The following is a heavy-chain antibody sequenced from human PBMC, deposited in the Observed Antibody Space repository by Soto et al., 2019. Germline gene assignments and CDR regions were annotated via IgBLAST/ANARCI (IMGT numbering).Heavy chain of an antibody. J-gene: IGHJ4*02. CDR1: GGTFSSYA. CDR3: ARGGSSWYITSFDY. D-gene: IGHD6-13*01. CDR2: IIPIFGTA. V-gene: IGHV1-69*13. Sequence: SVKVSCKASGGTFSSYAISWVRQAPGQGLEWMGGIIPIFGTANYAQKFQGRVTITADESTSTAYMELSSLRSEDTAVYYCARGGSSWYITSFDYWGQGTLVTVSS.